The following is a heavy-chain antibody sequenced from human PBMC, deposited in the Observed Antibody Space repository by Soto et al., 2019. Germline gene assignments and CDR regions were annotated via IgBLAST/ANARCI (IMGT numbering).Heavy chain of an antibody. Sequence: QVQLQESGPGLVKPSQTLSLTCTVSGGPITNYWSWIRQHPGKGLEWIGYIYDSGSTYYNPSLKSRVTMSLDTSKNQLSLKLTSVTAADTAVYYCARVIVDYVTGMDVWGQGTTVTVSS. CDR1: GGPITNY. V-gene: IGHV4-31*03. J-gene: IGHJ6*02. CDR3: ARVIVDYVTGMDV. CDR2: IYDSGST. D-gene: IGHD4-17*01.